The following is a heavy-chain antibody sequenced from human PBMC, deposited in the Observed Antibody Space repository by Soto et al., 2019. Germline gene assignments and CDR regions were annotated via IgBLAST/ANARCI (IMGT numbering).Heavy chain of an antibody. CDR1: GFTFSSSA. CDR2: IVVGSGNT. CDR3: AAEKGVGQSTVPPHGSDY. D-gene: IGHD4-17*01. Sequence: SVKVSCKASGFTFSSSAVQWVRQTRGQCLEWIGWIVVGSGNTNYAQKFQERVTITGDMSTSTAYMDLRGLTSEDTAVYYCAAEKGVGQSTVPPHGSDYWGQGSQVTVSS. J-gene: IGHJ4*02. V-gene: IGHV1-58*01.